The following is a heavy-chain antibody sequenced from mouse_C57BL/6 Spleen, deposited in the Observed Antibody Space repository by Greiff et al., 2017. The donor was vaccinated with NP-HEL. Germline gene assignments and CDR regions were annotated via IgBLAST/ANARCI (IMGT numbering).Heavy chain of an antibody. CDR1: GYAFSSYW. V-gene: IGHV1-80*01. Sequence: QVQLKQSGAELVKPGASVKISCKASGYAFSSYWMNWVKQRPGKGLEWIGQIYPGDGDTNYNGKFKGKATLTADKSSSTAYMQLSSLTSEDSAVYFCASKGSITVSTMVTTGFDYWGQGTTLTVSS. J-gene: IGHJ2*01. D-gene: IGHD2-1*01. CDR2: IYPGDGDT. CDR3: ASKGSITVSTMVTTGFDY.